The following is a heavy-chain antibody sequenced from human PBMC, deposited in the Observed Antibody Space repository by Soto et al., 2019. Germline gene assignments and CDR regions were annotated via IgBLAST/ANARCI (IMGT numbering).Heavy chain of an antibody. D-gene: IGHD6-13*01. J-gene: IGHJ4*02. CDR2: IYYSGST. V-gene: IGHV4-59*01. CDR1: GGSISSYY. CDR3: ARGGYSSPSTFEY. Sequence: SETLSLTCTVSGGSISSYYWSWIRQPPGKGLEWIGYIYYSGSTNYNPSLKSRVTISVDTSKNQFSLKLSSVTAADTAVYYCARGGYSSPSTFEYWGQGTLVTVSS.